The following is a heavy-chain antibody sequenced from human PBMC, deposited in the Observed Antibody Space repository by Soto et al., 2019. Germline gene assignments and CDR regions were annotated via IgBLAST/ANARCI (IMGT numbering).Heavy chain of an antibody. CDR1: GYTFTGYY. D-gene: IGHD2-8*01. J-gene: IGHJ4*02. CDR3: ARANWYCEY. V-gene: IGHV1-2*02. CDR2: INPNSGGT. Sequence: ASVKVSCKASGYTFTGYYMHWVRQAPGQGLEWMGWINPNSGGTNYAQKFQGRVTISVDTSKNQFSLNLTSLTAADTATYYCARANWYCEYWGQGTLVTVSS.